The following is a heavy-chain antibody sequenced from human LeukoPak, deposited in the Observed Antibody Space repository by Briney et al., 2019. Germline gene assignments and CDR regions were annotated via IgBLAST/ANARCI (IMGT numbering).Heavy chain of an antibody. CDR1: GFTFSDYA. CDR3: ARDRAARAFDY. CDR2: IWDDGSNK. D-gene: IGHD6-6*01. V-gene: IGHV3-33*08. Sequence: GGSLRLSCAASGFTFSDYAMSWVRQAPGKGLEWVAIIWDDGSNKYYGDSVKGRFTISRDNSKNTLYLQMNTLRVEDTAVYYCARDRAARAFDYWGQGTLVTVSS. J-gene: IGHJ4*02.